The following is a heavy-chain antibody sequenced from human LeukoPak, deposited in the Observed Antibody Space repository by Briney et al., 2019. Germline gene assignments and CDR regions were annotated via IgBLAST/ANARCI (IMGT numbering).Heavy chain of an antibody. V-gene: IGHV4-4*07. D-gene: IGHD1/OR15-1a*01. CDR3: ARQNKPARYYYYGMDV. J-gene: IGHJ6*02. CDR1: GGSLSSYY. CDR2: IYTSGST. Sequence: SETLSLTCTVSGGSLSSYYWSWVRQPAGKGREWIGRIYTSGSTNYNPSLKSRVTMSVDTSKNQFSLKLSSVTAADTAVYYCARQNKPARYYYYGMDVWGQGTTVTVSS.